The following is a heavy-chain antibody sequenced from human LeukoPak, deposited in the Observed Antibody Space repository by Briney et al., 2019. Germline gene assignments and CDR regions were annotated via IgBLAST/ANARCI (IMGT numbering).Heavy chain of an antibody. D-gene: IGHD3-22*01. CDR1: GFTFSDYY. J-gene: IGHJ4*02. Sequence: PGGSLRLSCAASGFTFSDYYMSWIRQAPGKGLEWVAIIWDDGSETLYADSVRGRFTISRDNSKNMLYLQMSSLRAEDTAVYYCARVGSGIVGASFDYWGQGTLDTVSS. CDR3: ARVGSGIVGASFDY. CDR2: IWDDGSET. V-gene: IGHV3-33*08.